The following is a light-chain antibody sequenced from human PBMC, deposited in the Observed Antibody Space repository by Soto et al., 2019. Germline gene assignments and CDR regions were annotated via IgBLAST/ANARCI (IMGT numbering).Light chain of an antibody. J-gene: IGLJ2*01. CDR2: DVS. Sequence: QSALTQPASVSGSPGQSITISCTGTSSDIGRYDYASWYQQHPGKAPKLVLYDVSNRPSGVSDRFSGSKSGNTASLTISWLQAEDEASYYCSSYTASVTFLEFGGGTKVTVL. CDR3: SSYTASVTFLE. V-gene: IGLV2-14*03. CDR1: SSDIGRYDY.